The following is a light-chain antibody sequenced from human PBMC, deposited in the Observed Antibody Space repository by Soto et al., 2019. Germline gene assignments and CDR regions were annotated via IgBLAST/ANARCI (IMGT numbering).Light chain of an antibody. J-gene: IGKJ1*01. Sequence: EIVLTQSPGTLSLSPGERVTLSCRASQSVDSRFLAWYQQKPGQAPRLLVYGASIRATGIPDRFSGSGSWTDFTLSIRRLEPEDFAVYYCQQYDSSRTFGQGTKVEMK. CDR1: QSVDSRF. CDR3: QQYDSSRT. V-gene: IGKV3-20*01. CDR2: GAS.